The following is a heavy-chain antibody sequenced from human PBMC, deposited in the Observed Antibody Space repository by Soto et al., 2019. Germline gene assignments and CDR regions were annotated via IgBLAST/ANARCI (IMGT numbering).Heavy chain of an antibody. CDR1: GGTFSSYT. J-gene: IGHJ6*02. CDR3: ARGLDCSSTSCYWYYYYYGMDV. CDR2: ISPILGIA. Sequence: SVKVSCKASGGTFSSYTISWVRQAPGQGLEWMGRISPILGIANYAQKVQGRVTITADTSTSTAYMELRSLRSDDTAVFYCARGLDCSSTSCYWYYYYYGMDVWGQGTTVTVSS. D-gene: IGHD2-2*01. V-gene: IGHV1-69*02.